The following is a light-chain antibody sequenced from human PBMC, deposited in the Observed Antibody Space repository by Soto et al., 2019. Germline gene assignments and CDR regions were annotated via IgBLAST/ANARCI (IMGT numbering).Light chain of an antibody. CDR3: AAWDDSLSEV. CDR2: RNN. V-gene: IGLV1-47*01. CDR1: SSNIGSNY. Sequence: QSVLTQPPLASGTPGQRVTISCSGSSSNIGSNYVYWYQQLPGTAPKLLIYRNNQRPSGVPDRFSGSKSGTSASLAISGLRSEDEADYYCAAWDDSLSEVFGGGTQLTVL. J-gene: IGLJ3*02.